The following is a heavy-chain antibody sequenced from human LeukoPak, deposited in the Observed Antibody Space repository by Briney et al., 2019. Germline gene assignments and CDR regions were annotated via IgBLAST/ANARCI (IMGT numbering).Heavy chain of an antibody. CDR2: ISAHNGNT. V-gene: IGHV1-18*01. J-gene: IGHJ5*02. D-gene: IGHD6-6*01. Sequence: ASVKVSCKASGYTFTSYAISWVRQAPGQGLECMGWISAHNGNTYYAQNFQGRVTMTADTSTSTAYMELRSLRSDDTAVYYCARVSYNWFDPWGQGTLLTAS. CDR3: ARVSYNWFDP. CDR1: GYTFTSYA.